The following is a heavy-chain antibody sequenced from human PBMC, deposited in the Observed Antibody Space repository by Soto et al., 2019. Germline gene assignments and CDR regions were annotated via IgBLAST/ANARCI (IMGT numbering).Heavy chain of an antibody. Sequence: QVQLVQSGAEVKKPGSSVKVSCKASGGTFSSYTISWVRQATGQGLEWMGRIIPILGIANYAQKFQGRVTITADKSTSTAYIELSSLRSEDTAVYYCASWWLVGRFDPWGQGTLVTVSS. CDR2: IIPILGIA. J-gene: IGHJ5*02. D-gene: IGHD2-15*01. CDR3: ASWWLVGRFDP. V-gene: IGHV1-69*02. CDR1: GGTFSSYT.